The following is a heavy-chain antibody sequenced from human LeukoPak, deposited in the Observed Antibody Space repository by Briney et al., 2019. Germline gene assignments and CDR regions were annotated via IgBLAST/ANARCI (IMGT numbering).Heavy chain of an antibody. Sequence: SETLSLTCAVYGGPFSGYYWSWIRQPPGKGLEWIGEINHSGSTNYNPSLKSRVTISVDTSKNQFSLKLSSVTAADTAVYYCARDGGNYCSGGSCYSARARKRFDPWGQGTLVTVSS. CDR1: GGPFSGYY. CDR3: ARDGGNYCSGGSCYSARARKRFDP. D-gene: IGHD2-15*01. V-gene: IGHV4-34*01. CDR2: INHSGST. J-gene: IGHJ5*02.